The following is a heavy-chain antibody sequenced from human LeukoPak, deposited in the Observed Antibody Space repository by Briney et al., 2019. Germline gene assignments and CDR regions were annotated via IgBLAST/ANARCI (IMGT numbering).Heavy chain of an antibody. V-gene: IGHV4-59*08. CDR2: IYSSGST. CDR1: GGSMSSYY. J-gene: IGHJ3*02. CDR3: ARHRGYYDILTGYPPGGGFDI. Sequence: SETLSLTCTVSGGSMSSYYWSWIRQSPGKGLEWIGYIYSSGSTNYNPSLKSRVTISVDTSKNQFSLKLSSVTAADTAVYYCARHRGYYDILTGYPPGGGFDIWGQGTMVTVSS. D-gene: IGHD3-9*01.